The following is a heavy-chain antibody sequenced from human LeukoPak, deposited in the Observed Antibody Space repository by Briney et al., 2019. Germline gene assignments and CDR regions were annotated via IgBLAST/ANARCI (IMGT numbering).Heavy chain of an antibody. Sequence: GGSLRLSCAASGFTFSNAWMSWVRQAPGKGLEWVGRIKSKIDAETTDYAAPVKGRFTISRDDSKNTLYLQMDSLKFEDTAMYYCTTNNRDYDILTGYLQPDYWGQGTLVTVSS. CDR3: TTNNRDYDILTGYLQPDY. D-gene: IGHD3-9*01. CDR2: IKSKIDAETT. J-gene: IGHJ4*02. V-gene: IGHV3-15*01. CDR1: GFTFSNAW.